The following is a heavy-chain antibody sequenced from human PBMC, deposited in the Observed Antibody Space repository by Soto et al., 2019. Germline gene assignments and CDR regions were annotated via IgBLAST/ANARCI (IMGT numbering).Heavy chain of an antibody. D-gene: IGHD4-17*01. Sequence: PSETLSLTCSVSGGSISSRSYYWGWIRQPPGKGLEWIGSIYYSGNTYNNPSLKSRVTISVDTSKNQFSLRLTSVTAADTAVYYCATHPPYGPLDHWGQGTLVTVSS. CDR1: GGSISSRSYY. CDR3: ATHPPYGPLDH. V-gene: IGHV4-39*01. J-gene: IGHJ4*02. CDR2: IYYSGNT.